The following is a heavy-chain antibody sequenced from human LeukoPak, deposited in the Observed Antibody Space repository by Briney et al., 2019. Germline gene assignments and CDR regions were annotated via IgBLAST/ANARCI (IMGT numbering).Heavy chain of an antibody. Sequence: SETLSLTCTVSGGSISSYYWSWIRQPPGKGLEWIGYIYYSGSTNYNPSLKSRVTISVDTSKNQFSLKLSSVTAAGTAVYYCARRRYYDILTGYVYGMDVWGQGTTVTVSS. V-gene: IGHV4-59*08. J-gene: IGHJ6*02. D-gene: IGHD3-9*01. CDR2: IYYSGST. CDR1: GGSISSYY. CDR3: ARRRYYDILTGYVYGMDV.